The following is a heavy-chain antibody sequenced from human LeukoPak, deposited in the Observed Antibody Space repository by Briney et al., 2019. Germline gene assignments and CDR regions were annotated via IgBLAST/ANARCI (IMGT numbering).Heavy chain of an antibody. CDR2: YSGSGGNT. CDR3: AKRSGTSNGDYYYYYGMDV. CDR1: GFTFSSYA. J-gene: IGHJ6*02. Sequence: PGGSLRLSCAASGFTFSSYAMRWVRQAPGKGREWVSAYSGSGGNTFYAHSVKGRFPLSRQHSKHTVYPQMNRLRAEDTAVYYCAKRSGTSNGDYYYYYGMDVWGQGTTVTVSS. D-gene: IGHD4-17*01. V-gene: IGHV3-23*01.